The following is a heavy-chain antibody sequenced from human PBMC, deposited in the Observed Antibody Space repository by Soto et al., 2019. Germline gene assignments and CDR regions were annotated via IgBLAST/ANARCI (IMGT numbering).Heavy chain of an antibody. J-gene: IGHJ1*01. CDR3: ARGLRYCSGGSCYEYFQH. Sequence: GGSLRLSCAASGFTFSSYDMHWVRQTTGKGLEWVSAIGTAGDTYYPGSVKGRFTISRENAKNSLYLQMNSLRAGDTAVYYCARGLRYCSGGSCYEYFQHWGQGTLVTVSS. D-gene: IGHD2-15*01. V-gene: IGHV3-13*01. CDR2: IGTAGDT. CDR1: GFTFSSYD.